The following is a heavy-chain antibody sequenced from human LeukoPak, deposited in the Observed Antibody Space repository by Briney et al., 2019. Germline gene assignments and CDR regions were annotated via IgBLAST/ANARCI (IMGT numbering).Heavy chain of an antibody. CDR3: AKGDKEVTTVSRNWFDP. D-gene: IGHD4-17*01. CDR1: GFTFSAYG. J-gene: IGHJ5*02. CDR2: VSGADGTT. Sequence: GGSLRLSCAASGFTFSAYGMSWVRQSPRKGLEWVSGVSGADGTTYYADSVKGRFTISRDNSKSTLYLQMNNLRAEDTAVYYCAKGDKEVTTVSRNWFDPWGQGNLVIVSS. V-gene: IGHV3-23*01.